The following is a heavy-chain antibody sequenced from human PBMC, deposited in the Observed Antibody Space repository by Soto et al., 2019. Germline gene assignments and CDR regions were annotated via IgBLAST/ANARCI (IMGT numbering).Heavy chain of an antibody. CDR2: ISGSGGST. V-gene: IGHV3-23*01. CDR3: AKVSWVESYYDYIWGSYPDDDY. CDR1: GFPFSSDA. Sequence: GGSLRLSCAATGFPFSSDAVNWVRQTPGKGLEWVSAISGSGGSTYYADSVKGRFTISRDNSKNTLYLQMNSLRAEDTAVYYCAKVSWVESYYDYIWGSYPDDDYWGQGTLVTVSS. D-gene: IGHD3-16*02. J-gene: IGHJ4*02.